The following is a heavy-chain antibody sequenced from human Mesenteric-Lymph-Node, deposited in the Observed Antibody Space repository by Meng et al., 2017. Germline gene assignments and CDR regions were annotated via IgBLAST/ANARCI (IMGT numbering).Heavy chain of an antibody. J-gene: IGHJ4*02. CDR2: INHSGST. CDR3: ARGGGNSWYIDY. D-gene: IGHD6-13*01. CDR1: GGSFSGYY. V-gene: IGHV4-34*01. Sequence: QVQLQQWGAGLLKPSETRSLTCAVHGGSFSGYYWSWSRQPPGKGLEWIGEINHSGSTNYNPSLNSRVTISVDTSKNQFSLKLSSVTAADTAVYYCARGGGNSWYIDYWGQGTLVTVSS.